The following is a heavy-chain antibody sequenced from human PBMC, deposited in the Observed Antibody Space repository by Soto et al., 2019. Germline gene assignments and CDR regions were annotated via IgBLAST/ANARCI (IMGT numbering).Heavy chain of an antibody. D-gene: IGHD3-10*01. CDR1: GGSISTYY. J-gene: IGHJ6*02. CDR3: ARGSVRGVIYYGMDV. CDR2: IYYSGST. V-gene: IGHV4-59*08. Sequence: SETLSLTCTLSGGSISTYYWSWIRQPPGKGLEWIGYIYYSGSTNYNPSLKSRVTISVDTSKNQFSLKLSSVTAADTAVYYCARGSVRGVIYYGMDVWGQGTTVTVSS.